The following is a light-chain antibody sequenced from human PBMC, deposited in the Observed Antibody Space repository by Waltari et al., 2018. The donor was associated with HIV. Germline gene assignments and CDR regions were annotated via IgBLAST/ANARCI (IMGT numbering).Light chain of an antibody. CDR3: QSYDTSLSGSGVV. CDR2: GNN. CDR1: SSNIGAGFD. Sequence: QFVLTQPPSVSGAPGQRVTLSCTGTSSNIGAGFDVHWYQQLSGTAPKLLVYGNNNRPSGVPDRFSGSKSGTSASLAITGLQPEDEADYYCQSYDTSLSGSGVVFGGGTKLTVL. J-gene: IGLJ2*01. V-gene: IGLV1-40*01.